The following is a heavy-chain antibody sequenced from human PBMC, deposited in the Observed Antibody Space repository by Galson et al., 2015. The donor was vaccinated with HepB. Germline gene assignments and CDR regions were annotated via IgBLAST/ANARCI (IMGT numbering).Heavy chain of an antibody. CDR1: GGSISSGDYY. Sequence: LSLTCTVSGGSISSGDYYWGWIRQPPGKGLEWIGYIYYSGSTFYNPSLKSRITISVDTSKNQFSLRLSSVTAADTAVYYCARGIEVVPDASGMDVWGQGTTVTVSS. CDR3: ARGIEVVPDASGMDV. V-gene: IGHV4-30-4*01. CDR2: IYYSGST. J-gene: IGHJ6*02. D-gene: IGHD2-2*01.